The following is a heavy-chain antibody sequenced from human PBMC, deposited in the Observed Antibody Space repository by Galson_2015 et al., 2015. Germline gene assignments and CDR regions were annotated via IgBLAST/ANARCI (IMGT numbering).Heavy chain of an antibody. CDR3: AREKGWSPFDY. D-gene: IGHD2-15*01. CDR2: INTGDGNT. Sequence: SVKVSCEASGYSFTTYLMHWVRRAPGQRLEWMGWINTGDGNTKYSQWFQGRVTFTEDTSTNIVYMELNSLTFGDTAVYYCAREKGWSPFDYWGQGTQVTVSS. CDR1: GYSFTTYL. J-gene: IGHJ4*02. V-gene: IGHV1-3*04.